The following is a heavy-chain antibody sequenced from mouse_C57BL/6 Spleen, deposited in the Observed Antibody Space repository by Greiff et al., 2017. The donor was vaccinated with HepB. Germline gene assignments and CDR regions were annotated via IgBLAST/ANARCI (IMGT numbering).Heavy chain of an antibody. D-gene: IGHD1-1*01. V-gene: IGHV5-9*01. CDR2: ISGGGGNT. CDR1: GFTFSSYT. CDR3: ARQYYGSSYDWFAY. J-gene: IGHJ3*01. Sequence: EVQGVESGGGLVKPGGSLKLSCAASGFTFSSYTMSWVRQTPEKRLEWVATISGGGGNTYYPDSVKGRFTISRDNAKNTLYLQMSSLRSEDTALYYCARQYYGSSYDWFAYWGQGTLVTVSA.